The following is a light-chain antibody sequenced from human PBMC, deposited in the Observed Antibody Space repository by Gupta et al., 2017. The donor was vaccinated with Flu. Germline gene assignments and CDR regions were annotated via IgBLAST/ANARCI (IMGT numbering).Light chain of an antibody. V-gene: IGLV1-40*01. Sequence: VTIACTGRNSNIGAGYDVLWYQHLPGTAPNFLMCDNANRTSGVPDRFSGSKSGTSASLTITGLQAEDEADYYCQSYDMTMNGYLFGTGTKVTVL. CDR3: QSYDMTMNGYL. CDR1: NSNIGAGYD. CDR2: DNA. J-gene: IGLJ1*01.